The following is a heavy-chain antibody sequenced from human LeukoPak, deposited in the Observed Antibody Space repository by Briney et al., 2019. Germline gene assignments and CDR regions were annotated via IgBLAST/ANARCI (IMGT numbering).Heavy chain of an antibody. CDR3: ARGTTYYDILTGYYDRGDDY. D-gene: IGHD3-9*01. CDR1: GFTVSSNY. CDR2: IYSGGST. V-gene: IGHV3-53*01. Sequence: GGSLRLSCAASGFTVSSNYMSWVRQAPGKGLEWGSVIYSGGSTYYADSVTGRFTISRDNSKNTLYLQMNSLRAEDTAVYYCARGTTYYDILTGYYDRGDDYWGQGTLVTVSS. J-gene: IGHJ4*02.